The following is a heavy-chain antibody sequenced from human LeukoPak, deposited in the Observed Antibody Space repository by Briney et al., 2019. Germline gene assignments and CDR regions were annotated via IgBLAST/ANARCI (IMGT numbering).Heavy chain of an antibody. CDR2: ISSSGSTI. D-gene: IGHD3-10*02. Sequence: PGGSLTLSCVVSGFTFSSYGMSWVRQAPGKGLEWVSYISSSGSTIYYADSVKGRFTISRDNAKNSLYLQMNSLRAEDTAVYYCAELGITMIGGVWGKGTTVSISS. CDR3: AELGITMIGGV. V-gene: IGHV3-48*04. CDR1: GFTFSSYG. J-gene: IGHJ6*04.